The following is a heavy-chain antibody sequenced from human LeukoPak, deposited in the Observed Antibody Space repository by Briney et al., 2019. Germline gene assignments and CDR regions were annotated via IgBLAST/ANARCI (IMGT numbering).Heavy chain of an antibody. D-gene: IGHD3-22*01. J-gene: IGHJ3*01. CDR1: GGSLSGHY. Sequence: SGTLSLTCTVSGGSLSGHYWSWIRQPPGKRLEWIGYVSYTGRTKYNPSLQSRVTISIDTSNSQFSLKLPSVTSADTAVYSCARLLDNDISGDPDTFDVWGQGTTVIVSS. CDR2: VSYTGRT. V-gene: IGHV4-59*11. CDR3: ARLLDNDISGDPDTFDV.